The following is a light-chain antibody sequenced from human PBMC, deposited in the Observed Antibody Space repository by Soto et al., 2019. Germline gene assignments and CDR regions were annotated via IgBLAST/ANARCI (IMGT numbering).Light chain of an antibody. CDR3: QQADSWPPVD. V-gene: IGKV1-12*01. Sequence: DIQMTQSPSSVSASVGDRVTITCRASQDISTWLAWYQQKPGKAPKLLIYAASSLFSGDPSRFGGSGSGTDFTLAISSLQPEDFAPYDCQQADSWPPVDFGQGTRLDLK. CDR1: QDISTW. CDR2: AAS. J-gene: IGKJ5*01.